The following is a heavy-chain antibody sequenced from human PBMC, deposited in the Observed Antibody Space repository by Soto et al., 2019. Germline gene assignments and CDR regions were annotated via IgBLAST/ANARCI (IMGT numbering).Heavy chain of an antibody. V-gene: IGHV3-30*18. Sequence: PGGSLRLSCVASGFSFSTSGMHWVRQAPGKGLEWVAVVSYDRSSKFYADSVKGRFTISSDDSKNTLYLQMDSLRVEDSAVYYCVKGERRRYSSMFAYLGNGTRVTGSS. CDR2: VSYDRSSK. D-gene: IGHD4-4*01. CDR1: GFSFSTSG. CDR3: VKGERRRYSSMFAY. J-gene: IGHJ4*01.